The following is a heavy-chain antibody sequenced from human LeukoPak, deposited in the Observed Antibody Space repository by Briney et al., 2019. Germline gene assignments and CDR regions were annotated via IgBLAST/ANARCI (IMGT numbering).Heavy chain of an antibody. D-gene: IGHD1-1*01. Sequence: GGSLRLSCAASGFTFSSYWMHWVRHAPGKGLVWVSRINSDGSSTSYADSVKGRFTISRDNAKNTLYLQMNSLRAEDTAVYYCARAYNWNDVDYWGQGTLVTVSS. V-gene: IGHV3-74*01. J-gene: IGHJ4*02. CDR1: GFTFSSYW. CDR3: ARAYNWNDVDY. CDR2: INSDGSST.